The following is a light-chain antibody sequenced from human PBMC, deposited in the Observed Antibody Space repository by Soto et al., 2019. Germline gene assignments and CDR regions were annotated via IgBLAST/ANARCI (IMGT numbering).Light chain of an antibody. J-gene: IGKJ1*01. CDR3: LQYGDSKT. CDR2: GAS. CDR1: ESVSRSY. V-gene: IGKV3-20*01. Sequence: EIVLTQSPGTLSLSPGQRATISCRASESVSRSYLAWYQQKPGQAPRLLMYGASSRATGIPDRFSGSGSGTDFTLTISSLEPEDFAVYYCLQYGDSKTFVQGTKVEIK.